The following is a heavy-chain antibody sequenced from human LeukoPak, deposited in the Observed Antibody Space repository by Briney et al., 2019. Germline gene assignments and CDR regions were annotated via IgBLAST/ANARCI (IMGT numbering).Heavy chain of an antibody. D-gene: IGHD3-22*01. CDR1: GFTFDDYT. Sequence: GGSLRLSCAASGFTFDDYTMRWVRQAPGKGLEWVSLISWDGGSTYYADSVKGRFTISRDNSKNSLYLQMNGLRLEDMALYYCAKSSSPMVVVVISDSYFDLWGRGTLVTVSS. J-gene: IGHJ2*01. CDR2: ISWDGGST. CDR3: AKSSSPMVVVVISDSYFDL. V-gene: IGHV3-43*01.